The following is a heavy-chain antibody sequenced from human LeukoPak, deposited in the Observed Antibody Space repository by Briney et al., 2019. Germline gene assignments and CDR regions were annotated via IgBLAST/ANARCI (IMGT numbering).Heavy chain of an antibody. J-gene: IGHJ4*02. Sequence: GGSLRLSCAASGFTFDSYGMHWVRQAPGKGLEWVSVIFYDGSKKYYADFVKGRFTISRDNSKNVVYLQMDSLRAEDTAFYYCARSLGETTFGWWGQGTLVTVPS. CDR2: IFYDGSKK. CDR3: ARSLGETTFGW. D-gene: IGHD2/OR15-2a*01. V-gene: IGHV3-33*08. CDR1: GFTFDSYG.